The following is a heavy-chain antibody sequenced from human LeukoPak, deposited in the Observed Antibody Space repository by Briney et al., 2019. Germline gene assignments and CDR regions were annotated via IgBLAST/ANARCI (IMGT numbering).Heavy chain of an antibody. D-gene: IGHD1-26*01. CDR3: ASRAVYSGSYHPLY. CDR1: GFTFSSYE. Sequence: GGSLRLSCAASGFTFSSYEMNWVRQTPGKGLEWVSYISSSGSTIYYADSVKGRFTISRDNAKNSLYLQMNSLRAEDTAVYYCASRAVYSGSYHPLYWGQGTLVTVSS. J-gene: IGHJ4*02. CDR2: ISSSGSTI. V-gene: IGHV3-48*03.